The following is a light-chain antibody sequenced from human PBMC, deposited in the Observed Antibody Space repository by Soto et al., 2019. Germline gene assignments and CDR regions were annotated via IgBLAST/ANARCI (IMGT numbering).Light chain of an antibody. CDR2: KVS. CDR3: QQYNSYWT. J-gene: IGKJ1*01. V-gene: IGKV1-5*03. CDR1: QSIRTW. Sequence: QVTQVPSYLSASVGDSVTITCRASQSIRTWLAWYQQKPGSAPKLLIYKVSTLDSGVPSRFSGNGSGTDFALTINNVQPEDCATYYCQQYNSYWTFGLGTKVDIK.